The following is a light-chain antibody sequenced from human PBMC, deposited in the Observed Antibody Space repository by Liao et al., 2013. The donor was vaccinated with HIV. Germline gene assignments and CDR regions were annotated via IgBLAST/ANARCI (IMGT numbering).Light chain of an antibody. CDR1: NIGSKS. V-gene: IGLV3-21*01. CDR2: YDS. CDR3: QAWDSSTNYV. Sequence: SYVLTQPPSVSVAPGKTARITCGGNNIGSKSVHWYQQKPGQAPVLVIYYDSDRPSGIPERFSGSNSGNTATLTISRVEAGDEADYYCQAWDSSTNYVFGTGTQVSVL. J-gene: IGLJ1*01.